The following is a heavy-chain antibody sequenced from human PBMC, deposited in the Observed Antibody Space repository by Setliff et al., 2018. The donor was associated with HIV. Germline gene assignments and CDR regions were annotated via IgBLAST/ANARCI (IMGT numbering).Heavy chain of an antibody. CDR2: VDPEDGER. D-gene: IGHD3-22*01. CDR1: GYTFTDHY. CDR3: ATDPYYYDSSGVFDY. J-gene: IGHJ4*02. V-gene: IGHV1-69-2*01. Sequence: GASVKVSCKASGYTFTDHYMHWVQQAPGKGLEWMGLVDPEDGERIYAEKFRGRVTITADTSRDTAYMELSSLRSEDTAVYYCATDPYYYDSSGVFDYWGQGTLVTVSS.